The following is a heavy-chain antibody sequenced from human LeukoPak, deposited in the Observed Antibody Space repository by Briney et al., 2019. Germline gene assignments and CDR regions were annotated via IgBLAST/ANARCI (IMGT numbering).Heavy chain of an antibody. D-gene: IGHD3-3*01. CDR3: AKDGGGSLEWLPPMDV. CDR2: ISSSSSYI. J-gene: IGHJ6*02. Sequence: GGSLRLSCAASGFTFSSYSMNWVRQAPGKGLEWVSSISSSSSYIYYADSVKGRFTISRDNSKNTLYLQMNSLRAEDTAVYYCAKDGGGSLEWLPPMDVWGQGTMVTVS. V-gene: IGHV3-21*04. CDR1: GFTFSSYS.